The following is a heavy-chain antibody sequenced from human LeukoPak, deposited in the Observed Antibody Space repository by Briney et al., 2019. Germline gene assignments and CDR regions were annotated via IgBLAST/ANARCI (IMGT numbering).Heavy chain of an antibody. D-gene: IGHD2-15*01. V-gene: IGHV1-24*01. CDR3: ATSVGTPINWFDP. CDR2: FDPEDGET. J-gene: IGHJ5*02. Sequence: ASVKVSCKVSGYTLTELSMHWVRQAPGNGLEWRGGFDPEDGETIYAQKFQGRVTMTEDTSTDTAYMELSSLRSEDTAVYYCATSVGTPINWFDPWGQGTLVTVSS. CDR1: GYTLTELS.